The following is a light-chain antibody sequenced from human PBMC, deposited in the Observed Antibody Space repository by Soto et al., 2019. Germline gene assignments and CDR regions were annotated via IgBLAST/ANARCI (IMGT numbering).Light chain of an antibody. CDR2: DVS. CDR1: SSDVSGYDY. CDR3: SSYTSSSLYV. V-gene: IGLV2-14*03. Sequence: QSVLTQPASVSGSPGQSITISCTGTSSDVSGYDYVSWYQHHPGKAPKLMIYDVSNRPSGVSNRFSGSKSGNTASLTISGFQAEDEADYYCSSYTSSSLYVFGTGTKVTVL. J-gene: IGLJ1*01.